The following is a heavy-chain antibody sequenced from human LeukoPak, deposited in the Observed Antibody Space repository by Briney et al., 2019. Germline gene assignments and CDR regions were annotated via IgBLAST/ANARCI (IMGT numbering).Heavy chain of an antibody. CDR2: ISSSTSTV. Sequence: GGSLRLSCAASGFAFSSYSMNWVRQAPGRGLEWVSYISSSTSTVYYADSVRGRFTISRDNANNLLHLQMNSLRAEDTAVYYCARAHMIVDLYYYAMDVWGQGTTVTVSS. J-gene: IGHJ6*02. V-gene: IGHV3-48*01. CDR1: GFAFSSYS. CDR3: ARAHMIVDLYYYAMDV. D-gene: IGHD3-22*01.